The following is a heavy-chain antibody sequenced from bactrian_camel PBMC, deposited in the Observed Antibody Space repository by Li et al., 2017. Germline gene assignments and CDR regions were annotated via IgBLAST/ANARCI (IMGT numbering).Heavy chain of an antibody. CDR1: GFTSSSVY. Sequence: HVQLVESGGGSVQAGGSLRLSCVASGFTSSSVYMAWFRQAPGKEREGVAAIDTTGSATYTYAVQGRFTASRDNDKNILYLQMSALKYEDIAMYYCAASLCHKYDDYVWLEKLGLWGQGTQVTVSS. CDR3: AASLCHKYDDYVWLEKLGL. J-gene: IGHJ6*01. CDR2: IDTTGSA. D-gene: IGHD4*01. V-gene: IGHV3S1*01.